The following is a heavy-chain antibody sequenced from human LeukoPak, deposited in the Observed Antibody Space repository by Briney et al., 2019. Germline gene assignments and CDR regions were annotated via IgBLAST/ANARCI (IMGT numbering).Heavy chain of an antibody. Sequence: ASVKVSCKASGYTFTSYGINWVRQAPGQGLEWMGWISTYNGNTNYAHKLQGRATMTTDTSASTAYMDLRSLRSDDTAVYYCARGSSYGFSMGYWGQGTLVTVSS. CDR3: ARGSSYGFSMGY. CDR2: ISTYNGNT. D-gene: IGHD5-18*01. CDR1: GYTFTSYG. J-gene: IGHJ4*02. V-gene: IGHV1-18*01.